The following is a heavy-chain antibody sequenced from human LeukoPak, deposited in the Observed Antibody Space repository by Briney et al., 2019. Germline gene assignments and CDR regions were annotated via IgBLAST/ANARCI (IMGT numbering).Heavy chain of an antibody. J-gene: IGHJ5*02. V-gene: IGHV1-2*02. CDR2: INPNSGGT. D-gene: IGHD3-22*01. Sequence: ASVKVSCKASGYTFTGYYMHWVRQAPGQGLEWMGWINPNSGGTNYAQKFQGRVTMTRDTSISTAYMELSRLRSDDTAVYYCVRDPYYYDSSGCLDPWGQGTLVTVSS. CDR1: GYTFTGYY. CDR3: VRDPYYYDSSGCLDP.